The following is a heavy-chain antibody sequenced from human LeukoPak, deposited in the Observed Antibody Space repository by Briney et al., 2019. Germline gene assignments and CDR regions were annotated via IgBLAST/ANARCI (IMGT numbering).Heavy chain of an antibody. J-gene: IGHJ4*02. Sequence: GASVKVSCKASGYTFTSYGISWVRQAPGQGLEWMGWISAYNGNTNYAQKLQGRVTMTTDTSTSTACMELRSLRSDDTAVYYCARARGDYSHFDYWGQGTLVTVSS. V-gene: IGHV1-18*01. D-gene: IGHD4-17*01. CDR3: ARARGDYSHFDY. CDR2: ISAYNGNT. CDR1: GYTFTSYG.